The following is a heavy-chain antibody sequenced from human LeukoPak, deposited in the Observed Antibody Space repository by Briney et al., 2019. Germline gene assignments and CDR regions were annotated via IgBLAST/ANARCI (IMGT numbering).Heavy chain of an antibody. Sequence: ASVKVSCKASGYTFTGYYMLWVRQAPGQGLEWMGWINPNSGGTNYAQKFQGRVTMTRDTSISTAYMELSRLRSDDTAVYYCARDGLRFLEWLFDYYYYGMDVWGQGTTVTVSS. D-gene: IGHD3-3*01. J-gene: IGHJ6*02. V-gene: IGHV1-2*02. CDR3: ARDGLRFLEWLFDYYYYGMDV. CDR2: INPNSGGT. CDR1: GYTFTGYY.